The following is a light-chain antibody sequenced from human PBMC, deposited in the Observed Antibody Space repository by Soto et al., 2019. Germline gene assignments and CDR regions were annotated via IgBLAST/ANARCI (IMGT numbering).Light chain of an antibody. CDR3: QKYGSAPT. CDR2: GTS. Sequence: EIVLTQSPGTLSLSPGARATLSCRASQSVISSYLAWYQQKPRKAPRLPIYGTSSRATGIPDRFSGSGSGTDFTLTINRLEPEDFAVYYCQKYGSAPTFGHWTKVQVK. CDR1: QSVISSY. V-gene: IGKV3-20*01. J-gene: IGKJ1*01.